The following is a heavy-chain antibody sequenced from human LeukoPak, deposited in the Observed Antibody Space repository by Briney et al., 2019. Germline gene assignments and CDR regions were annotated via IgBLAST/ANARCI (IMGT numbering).Heavy chain of an antibody. CDR1: GFTFSSYE. D-gene: IGHD6-13*01. J-gene: IGHJ4*02. Sequence: GGSLRLSCAASGFTFSSYEMNWVRQAPGKGLEWVSYISSTGSTIYSADSVKGRFTISRDNARNSLYLHMNSLRADDTAVYYCATLRRQLVDYWGQGTLVTVSS. CDR2: ISSTGSTI. V-gene: IGHV3-48*03. CDR3: ATLRRQLVDY.